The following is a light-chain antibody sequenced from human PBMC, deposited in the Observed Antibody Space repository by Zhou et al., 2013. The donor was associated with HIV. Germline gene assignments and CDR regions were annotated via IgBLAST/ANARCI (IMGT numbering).Light chain of an antibody. V-gene: IGKV3-15*01. CDR2: RTS. CDR3: QQYNNWPFT. Sequence: EIVLTQSPATLSLSPGEGVTLSCRASQSVSSSLAWYQQKPGQAPRLLIYRTSTRATGVPARFSGSGSGTEFTLTINTMQSEDFAVYYCQQYNNWPFTFGQGTKLEIK. CDR1: QSVSSS. J-gene: IGKJ2*01.